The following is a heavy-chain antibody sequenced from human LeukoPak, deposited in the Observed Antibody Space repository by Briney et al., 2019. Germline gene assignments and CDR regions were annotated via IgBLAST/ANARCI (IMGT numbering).Heavy chain of an antibody. CDR3: ARDRGYDFWSGSGGIDY. CDR2: INPSGGST. D-gene: IGHD3-3*01. Sequence: ASAKVSCKASGYTFTSYYMHWVRQAPGQGLEWMGIINPSGGSTSYAQKFQGRVTMTRDTSTSTVYMELSSLRSEDTAVYYCARDRGYDFWSGSGGIDYWGQGTLVTVSS. V-gene: IGHV1-46*01. CDR1: GYTFTSYY. J-gene: IGHJ4*02.